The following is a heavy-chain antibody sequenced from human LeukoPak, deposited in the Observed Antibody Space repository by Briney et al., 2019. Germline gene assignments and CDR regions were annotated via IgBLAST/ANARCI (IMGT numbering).Heavy chain of an antibody. Sequence: ASVKVSCKASGYTFTGYYMHWVRQAPGQGLEWMGWINPNSGGTNYAQKFQGRVTMTRDTSISTAYMELSRLRSDDTAVYYCARTHYYGSGSYYKPWPLYYMDVWGKGTTVTISS. CDR1: GYTFTGYY. V-gene: IGHV1-2*02. CDR3: ARTHYYGSGSYYKPWPLYYMDV. CDR2: INPNSGGT. D-gene: IGHD3-10*01. J-gene: IGHJ6*03.